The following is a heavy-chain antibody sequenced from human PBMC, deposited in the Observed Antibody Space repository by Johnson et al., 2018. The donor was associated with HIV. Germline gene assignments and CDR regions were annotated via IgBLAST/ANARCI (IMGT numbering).Heavy chain of an antibody. CDR3: TAGRRGSKSYSNTFYYAFDI. CDR1: GFSFSSYA. J-gene: IGHJ3*02. CDR2: VRNRANNFAT. V-gene: IGHV3-73*01. D-gene: IGHD6-13*01. Sequence: VQLVESGGGVVQPGGSLRLSCAASGFSFSSYAMHWVRQASGKGLEWVGRVRNRANNFATLYSASVEGRSTVSRDDSKNMAYLRLSRLRAEDAAVYYCTAGRRGSKSYSNTFYYAFDIWGQGTTVTVSS.